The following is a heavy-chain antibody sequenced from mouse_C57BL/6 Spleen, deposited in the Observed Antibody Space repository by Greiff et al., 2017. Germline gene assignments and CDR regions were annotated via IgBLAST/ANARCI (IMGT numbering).Heavy chain of an antibody. CDR3: ASQTGTLAWFAY. Sequence: EVKLVESGGGLVKPGGSLKLSCAASGFTFSSYTMSWVRQTPEKRLEWVATISGGGGNTYYPDSVKGRFTISRDNATNTLYLQVSSLRSEDTALYYCASQTGTLAWFAYWGQGTLVTVSA. V-gene: IGHV5-9*01. J-gene: IGHJ3*01. CDR2: ISGGGGNT. D-gene: IGHD4-1*01. CDR1: GFTFSSYT.